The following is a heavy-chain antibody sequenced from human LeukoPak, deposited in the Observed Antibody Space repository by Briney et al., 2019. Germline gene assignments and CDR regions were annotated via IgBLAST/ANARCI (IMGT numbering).Heavy chain of an antibody. Sequence: SETLSLTCAAYGGSFSGYYWSWIRQPPGKGLEWIGEINHSGSTNYNPSLKSRVTISVDTSKNQFSLKLSSVTAADTAVYYCARVLGTGKLLRGYFDYWGQGTLVTVSS. CDR2: INHSGST. D-gene: IGHD4-23*01. V-gene: IGHV4-34*01. CDR1: GGSFSGYY. CDR3: ARVLGTGKLLRGYFDY. J-gene: IGHJ4*02.